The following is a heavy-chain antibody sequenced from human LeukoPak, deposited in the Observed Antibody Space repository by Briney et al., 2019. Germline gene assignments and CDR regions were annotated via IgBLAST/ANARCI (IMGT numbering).Heavy chain of an antibody. Sequence: WWGWFRQPPGKGLEWIGYIYYSGSAYYNTSLNSRITMSVDTSKNQFSLKLSSVTAADTAVYYCARHALDSSHYYLHYFDYWGQGTLVTVSS. D-gene: IGHD3-22*01. CDR2: IYYSGSA. J-gene: IGHJ4*02. CDR3: ARHALDSSHYYLHYFDY. CDR1: W. V-gene: IGHV4-28*01.